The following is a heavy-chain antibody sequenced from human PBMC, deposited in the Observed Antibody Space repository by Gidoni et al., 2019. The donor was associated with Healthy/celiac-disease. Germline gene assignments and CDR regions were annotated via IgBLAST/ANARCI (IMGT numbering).Heavy chain of an antibody. CDR1: GCPISSVYSY. Sequence: HVQLQASGPGLVKPSQTMSLTCPVSGCPISSVYSYWSWIRQHPGKGLEWIGYSYYSGSTDYNPSLKSRVTRSVDTSKNQFSLKLSSVTAADTVVYYCARGGYSDGYVVGTFDYWGQGTLVTVSS. V-gene: IGHV4-30-4*01. CDR2: SYYSGST. D-gene: IGHD5-18*01. CDR3: ARGGYSDGYVVGTFDY. J-gene: IGHJ4*02.